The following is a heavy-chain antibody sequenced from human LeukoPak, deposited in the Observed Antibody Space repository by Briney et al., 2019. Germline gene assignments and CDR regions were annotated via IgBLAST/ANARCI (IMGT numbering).Heavy chain of an antibody. CDR2: IYYSGST. Sequence: SETLSLTCTVSGDSISSSTYYWGWIRQPPGKGLEWIANIYYSGSTYYNPSLKSRVTISVDTSKNQFSLKLSSVTAADTAVYYCARGPDYYDSSGYYYFDYWGQGTLVTVSS. J-gene: IGHJ4*02. D-gene: IGHD3-22*01. CDR1: GDSISSSTYY. CDR3: ARGPDYYDSSGYYYFDY. V-gene: IGHV4-39*07.